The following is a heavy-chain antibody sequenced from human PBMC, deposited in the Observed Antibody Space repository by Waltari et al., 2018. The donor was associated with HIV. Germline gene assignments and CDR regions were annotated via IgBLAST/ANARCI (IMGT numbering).Heavy chain of an antibody. J-gene: IGHJ5*02. D-gene: IGHD3-10*01. CDR2: ISWNSVRI. Sequence: EVQLVESGGGWVKHGRSLRLSCAASGLTLDDYAMHWVRQAPGKGLEWVSSISWNSVRITYADSVRGRFTVSRDNAKNYLYLQMNSLRPDDTAFYYCARGPMYNWFDPWGQGSLVTVSS. V-gene: IGHV3-9*01. CDR1: GLTLDDYA. CDR3: ARGPMYNWFDP.